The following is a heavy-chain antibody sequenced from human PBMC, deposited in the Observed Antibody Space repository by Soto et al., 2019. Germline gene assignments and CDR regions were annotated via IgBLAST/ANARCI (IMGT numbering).Heavy chain of an antibody. V-gene: IGHV1-69*12. CDR3: ARDRCGGDCPTEGDY. J-gene: IGHJ4*02. CDR1: GGTFSSYA. Sequence: QVQLVQSGAEVKKPGSSVKVSCEASGGTFSSYAISWVRQAPGQGLEWMGGIIPIFGTANYAQKFQGRVTITADESTSTAYMELSSLRSEDTAVYYCARDRCGGDCPTEGDYWGQGTLVTISS. CDR2: IIPIFGTA. D-gene: IGHD2-21*02.